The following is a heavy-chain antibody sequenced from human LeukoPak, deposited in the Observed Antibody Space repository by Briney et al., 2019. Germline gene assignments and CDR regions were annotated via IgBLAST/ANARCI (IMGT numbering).Heavy chain of an antibody. CDR2: IYYSGSP. D-gene: IGHD2-2*01. Sequence: SETLSLTCTVSGGSVSSGSYYWSWIRQPPGKGLEWIGYIYYSGSPNYNPSLKSRVTISVDTSKNQFSLKLSSVTAADTAVYYCARADIVVVPAAKDDAFDIWGQGTMVTVSS. CDR3: ARADIVVVPAAKDDAFDI. J-gene: IGHJ3*02. CDR1: GGSVSSGSYY. V-gene: IGHV4-61*01.